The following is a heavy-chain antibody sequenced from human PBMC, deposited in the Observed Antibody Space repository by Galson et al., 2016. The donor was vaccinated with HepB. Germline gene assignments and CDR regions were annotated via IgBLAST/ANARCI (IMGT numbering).Heavy chain of an antibody. D-gene: IGHD7-27*01. Sequence: SLRLSCAGSGFTFSNYAMHWVRQAPGKGLEWVAVISYDGSNKYYADSVKGRFTISRDNSKNTLYLQMNSLRAEDTAVYYCARDSGVGDYWGQGTLVTVSS. CDR1: GFTFSNYA. J-gene: IGHJ4*02. CDR3: ARDSGVGDY. CDR2: ISYDGSNK. V-gene: IGHV3-30*04.